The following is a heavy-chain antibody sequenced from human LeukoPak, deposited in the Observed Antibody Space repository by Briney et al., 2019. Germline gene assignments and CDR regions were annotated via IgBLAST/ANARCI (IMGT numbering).Heavy chain of an antibody. CDR2: IIPIFGTA. CDR1: GGTFSSYA. V-gene: IGHV1-69*06. D-gene: IGHD4-17*01. Sequence: SVKVSCKASGGTFSSYAISWVRQAPGQGLEWMGGIIPIFGTANYAQKFQGRVTITADKSTSTAYMELSSLRSEDTAVYYCARGPPTVPNYDYWGQGTLVTVSS. J-gene: IGHJ4*02. CDR3: ARGPPTVPNYDY.